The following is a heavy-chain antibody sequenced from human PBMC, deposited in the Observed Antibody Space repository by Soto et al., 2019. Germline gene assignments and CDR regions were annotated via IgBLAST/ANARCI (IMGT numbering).Heavy chain of an antibody. CDR2: ISGYNGNT. CDR3: SRFIMVGGWFDPNYYHGMDV. V-gene: IGHV1-18*01. J-gene: IGHJ6*02. D-gene: IGHD6-19*01. CDR1: GYTFSNYG. Sequence: QVQLVQSGAEVKKPGASVTVSCKTSGYTFSNYGINWVRQAPGQGLEWMGWISGYNGNTNYAQTVQGRVTMTTDTSTGTVYMALRSLKSDDPAIYYCSRFIMVGGWFDPNYYHGMDVWGQGTTVTVSS.